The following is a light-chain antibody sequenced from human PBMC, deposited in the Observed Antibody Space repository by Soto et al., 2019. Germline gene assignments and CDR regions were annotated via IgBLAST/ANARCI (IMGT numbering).Light chain of an antibody. V-gene: IGKV1-9*01. CDR3: QHLNSFPWT. CDR1: QDIGSY. J-gene: IGKJ1*01. CDR2: AAS. Sequence: DIQLTQSPSSLSPSVGDRVTITGRAGQDIGSYLAWYQQKPGKAPNLLIYAASTLQSGVPSRFSGSASGTEYTLTISSLQPEDFATYYCQHLNSFPWTFGQGTKVEIK.